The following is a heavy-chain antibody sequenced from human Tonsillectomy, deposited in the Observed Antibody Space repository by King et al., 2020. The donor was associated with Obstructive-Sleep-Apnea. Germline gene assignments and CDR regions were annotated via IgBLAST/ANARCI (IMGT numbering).Heavy chain of an antibody. V-gene: IGHV4-59*01. CDR2: IYYSGST. J-gene: IGHJ6*02. D-gene: IGHD1-1*01. CDR3: ARDDWNDTYYYYGMDV. CDR1: GGSISSYY. Sequence: VQLQESGPGLVKPSETLFLTCTVSGGSISSYYWSWIRQPPGKGLEWIGYIYYSGSTNYNPSLKSRVTISVDTSKNQFSLELSSVTAADTAVYYCARDDWNDTYYYYGMDVWGQGTTVTVSS.